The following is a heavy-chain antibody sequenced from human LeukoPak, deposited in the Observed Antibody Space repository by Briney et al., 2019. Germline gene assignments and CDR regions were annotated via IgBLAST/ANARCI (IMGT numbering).Heavy chain of an antibody. CDR2: INPSGGST. CDR3: AGGPPRRDGYNPFSFDY. V-gene: IGHV1-46*01. J-gene: IGHJ4*02. Sequence: ASVKVSCKASGYTFTSYYMHWVRQAPGQGLEWMGIINPSGGSTGYAQKFQGRVTMTRDMSTSTVYMELSSLRSEDTAVYYCAGGPPRRDGYNPFSFDYWGQGTLVTVSS. D-gene: IGHD5-24*01. CDR1: GYTFTSYY.